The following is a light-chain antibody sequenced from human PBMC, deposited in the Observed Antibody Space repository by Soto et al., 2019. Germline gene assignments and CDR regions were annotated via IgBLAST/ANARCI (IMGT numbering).Light chain of an antibody. V-gene: IGKV1-5*03. J-gene: IGKJ1*01. CDR2: KAS. CDR3: QPYNSYSRT. Sequence: DIHMTQSPSTLSASVGYRVTITCRASQSIDSWLAWYQHKPGKAPKLLIFKASTLETGVPSRFSGSGYETEFNLTISSLQTDDSATYYCQPYNSYSRTFGQGTKVDIK. CDR1: QSIDSW.